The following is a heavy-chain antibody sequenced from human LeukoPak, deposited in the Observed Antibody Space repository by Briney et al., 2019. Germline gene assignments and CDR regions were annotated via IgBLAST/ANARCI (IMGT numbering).Heavy chain of an antibody. V-gene: IGHV3-21*04. Sequence: GGSLRLSCAASGFTFSSYSMNWVRQAPGKGLEWVSSISSSSSYIYYADSVKGRFTISRDNAKNSLYLQMNSLRAEDTAVYYCAKDPELSGTDSWFDPWGQGTLVTVSS. CDR3: AKDPELSGTDSWFDP. CDR1: GFTFSSYS. J-gene: IGHJ5*02. CDR2: ISSSSSYI. D-gene: IGHD1-20*01.